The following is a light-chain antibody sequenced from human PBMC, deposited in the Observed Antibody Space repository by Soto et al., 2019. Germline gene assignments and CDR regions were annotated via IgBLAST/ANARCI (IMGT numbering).Light chain of an antibody. CDR3: QQYYSTPWT. V-gene: IGKV4-1*01. CDR1: QSALSSSNSKNY. Sequence: DFVMTQSPDSLAVSLGERATLNCKSSQSALSSSNSKNYLAWYQQKPGLPPKLIISWASTRESGVPDRFSGGGSGTDFTLTISSLQAEDVAVYYCQQYYSTPWTFGQGTKVEIK. J-gene: IGKJ1*01. CDR2: WAS.